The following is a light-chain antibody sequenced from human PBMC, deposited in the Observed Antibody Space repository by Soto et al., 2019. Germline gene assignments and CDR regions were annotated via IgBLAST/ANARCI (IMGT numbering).Light chain of an antibody. CDR3: QQYYSYPLT. CDR2: AAS. CDR1: QGISSY. V-gene: IGKV1-8*01. Sequence: IQLTQSPSSLSASTGDRFTITCRASQGISSYLAWYQQKPGKAPKLLIYAASTLQSGVPSRFSGSGSGTDFTLTISCLQSEDFATYYCQQYYSYPLTFGGGTKVDIK. J-gene: IGKJ4*01.